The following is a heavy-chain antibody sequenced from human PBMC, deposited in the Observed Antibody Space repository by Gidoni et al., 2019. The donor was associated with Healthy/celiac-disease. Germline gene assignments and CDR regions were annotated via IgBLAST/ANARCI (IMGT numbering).Heavy chain of an antibody. CDR3: ARTYYYGSGSYSYFDY. Sequence: EVQLVESGGGLFQPGGSLRLSCAASVFPVSSNYMSWVRQAPVKGVERVSVIFSGGSTYYADTVKGRFTISRDNSKKTLYLQMNRLRAEDTAVYYCARTYYYGSGSYSYFDYWGQGTLVTVSS. V-gene: IGHV3-66*01. D-gene: IGHD3-10*01. CDR2: IFSGGST. J-gene: IGHJ4*02. CDR1: VFPVSSNY.